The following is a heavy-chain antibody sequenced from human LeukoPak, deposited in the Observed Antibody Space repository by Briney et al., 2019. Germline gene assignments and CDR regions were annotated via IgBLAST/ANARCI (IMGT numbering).Heavy chain of an antibody. CDR3: ARAYSSVGYYQD. CDR1: GGSFSGYY. J-gene: IGHJ4*02. V-gene: IGHV4-34*01. D-gene: IGHD6-19*01. Sequence: SQSMSLTCAVYGGSFSGYYWSWIRQPPGKGLEWIGEINQMGSTNYNPSLKSRVTISVDTSKNQFSLKLSSVTAADTAVYYCARAYSSVGYYQDWGPGNLVTVSS. CDR2: INQMGST.